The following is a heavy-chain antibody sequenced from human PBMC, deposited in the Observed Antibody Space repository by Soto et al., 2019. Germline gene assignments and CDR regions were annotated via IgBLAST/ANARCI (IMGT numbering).Heavy chain of an antibody. J-gene: IGHJ3*01. Sequence: QVQLVQSGADVKKPVSSVKVSCKTSGGSFGSSAISWVRQAPAQGLEWMGGIMTVFDKANYAQNFQGRLSSTAHQLTGTLFMELSSTSSRDPTGYFWGRLRRDWCDATEHWGLGTFVTVSS. V-gene: IGHV1-69*01. CDR1: GGSFGSSA. D-gene: IGHD1-1*01. CDR3: GRLRRDWCDATEH. CDR2: IMTVFDKA.